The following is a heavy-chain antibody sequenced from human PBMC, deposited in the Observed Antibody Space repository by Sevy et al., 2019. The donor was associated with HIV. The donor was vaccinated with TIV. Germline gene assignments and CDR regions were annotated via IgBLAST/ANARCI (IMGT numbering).Heavy chain of an antibody. J-gene: IGHJ6*02. CDR3: ARAYTRGNSSGWSYYYYGMDV. CDR2: IYYSGST. Sequence: SETLSLTCTVSGGSISSYYWSWIRQPPGKGLEWIGYIYYSGSTNYNPSLKSRVTISVDTSKNQFSLKLSSVTAADTAMYYCARAYTRGNSSGWSYYYYGMDVWGQGTTVTVSS. CDR1: GGSISSYY. D-gene: IGHD6-19*01. V-gene: IGHV4-59*01.